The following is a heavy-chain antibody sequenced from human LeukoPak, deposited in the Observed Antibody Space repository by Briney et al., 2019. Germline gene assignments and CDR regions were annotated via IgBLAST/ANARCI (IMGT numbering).Heavy chain of an antibody. J-gene: IGHJ4*02. CDR2: INTSGST. CDR1: GGSISSYN. V-gene: IGHV4-4*07. CDR3: ARDSSYYYDNSGYSALDY. D-gene: IGHD3-22*01. Sequence: PSETLSLTCTVSGGSISSYNWNWIRQPAGKGLEWIARINTSGSTNSNPSLKSRLTMSVDTSKSQFSLKVSSVTAADTAVYYCARDSSYYYDNSGYSALDYWGQGTLVTVSS.